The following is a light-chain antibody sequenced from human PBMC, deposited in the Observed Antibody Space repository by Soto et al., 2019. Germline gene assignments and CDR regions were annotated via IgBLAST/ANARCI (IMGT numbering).Light chain of an antibody. V-gene: IGLV3-21*02. J-gene: IGLJ2*01. CDR3: QVWDSSSAHVV. Sequence: SYELTQPPSVSVAPGQTVRVTCGGKNIGSKSVHWYQQKPGQAPVLVVYDDSDRPSRIPERFSGSNSGNTATLTISRVEAGDEADYHCQVWDSSSAHVVFGGGTQLTVL. CDR2: DDS. CDR1: NIGSKS.